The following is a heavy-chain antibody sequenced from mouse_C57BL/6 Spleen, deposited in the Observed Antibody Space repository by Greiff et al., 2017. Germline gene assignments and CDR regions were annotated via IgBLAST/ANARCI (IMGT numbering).Heavy chain of an antibody. CDR1: GYTFTSYG. CDR3: ARGGYGSSYAMDY. CDR2: IYPRSGNT. J-gene: IGHJ4*01. D-gene: IGHD1-1*01. Sequence: LQESGAELARPGASVKLSCKASGYTFTSYGISWVKQRTGQGLEWIGEIYPRSGNTYYNEKFKGKATLTADKSSSTAYMELRSLTSEDSAVYFCARGGYGSSYAMDYWGQGTSVTVSS. V-gene: IGHV1-81*01.